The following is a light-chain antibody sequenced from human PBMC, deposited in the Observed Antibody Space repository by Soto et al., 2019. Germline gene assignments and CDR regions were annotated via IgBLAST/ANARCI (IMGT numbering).Light chain of an antibody. J-gene: IGLJ1*01. CDR1: RSNIGSNT. CDR2: DNH. CDR3: AAGDDSLNAFYV. V-gene: IGLV1-44*01. Sequence: QSVLTQPPSVSGTPGQGVTISCFGSRSNIGSNTVNWYQDLPGTAPKLLVYDNHHRPSGVPDRFSGSKSGTSASLAISGLQSEDEAEYYCAAGDDSLNAFYVFGTGTKVTVL.